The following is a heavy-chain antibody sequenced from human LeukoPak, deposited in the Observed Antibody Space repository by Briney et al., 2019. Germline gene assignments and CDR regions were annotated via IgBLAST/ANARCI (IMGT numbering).Heavy chain of an antibody. D-gene: IGHD6-13*01. Sequence: GGSLRLSCAASGFTFSSYSMNWARQAPGKGLEWVSYISSSSSTIYYADSVKGRFTISRDNAKNSLYLQMNSLRAGDTAVYYCARGAAAGTGYWGQGTLVTVSS. V-gene: IGHV3-48*01. CDR3: ARGAAAGTGY. CDR2: ISSSSSTI. J-gene: IGHJ4*02. CDR1: GFTFSSYS.